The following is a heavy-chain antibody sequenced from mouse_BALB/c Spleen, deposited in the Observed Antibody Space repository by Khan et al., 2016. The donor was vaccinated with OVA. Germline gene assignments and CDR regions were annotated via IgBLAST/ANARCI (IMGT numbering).Heavy chain of an antibody. CDR3: ARQPYYHYDILDY. J-gene: IGHJ4*01. CDR1: GFSLTNYG. D-gene: IGHD2-4*01. Sequence: QVQLKESVPGLAAPSQSLSITCTISGFSLTNYGVHWVRQPPGKGLEWLVVIWSDGSTTYNSALQSRLTITKDNSQSQFFLIMNSLHTDDTAIYFCARQPYYHYDILDYWGQGTSVTVSS. V-gene: IGHV2-6-1*01. CDR2: IWSDGST.